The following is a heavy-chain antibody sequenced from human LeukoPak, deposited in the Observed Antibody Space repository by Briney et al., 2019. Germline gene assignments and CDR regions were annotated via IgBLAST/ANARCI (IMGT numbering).Heavy chain of an antibody. J-gene: IGHJ4*02. CDR3: ARDPGNYYDSSGYGGYFDY. V-gene: IGHV3-30-3*01. CDR2: ISYDGSNK. CDR1: GFTFNSYA. Sequence: GRSLRLSRAASGFTFNSYAVHWVRQAPDKGLEWVAVISYDGSNKYYADSVKGRFTISRDNSKNTLYLQMNSLRAEDTAVYYCARDPGNYYDSSGYGGYFDYWGQGALVTVSS. D-gene: IGHD3-22*01.